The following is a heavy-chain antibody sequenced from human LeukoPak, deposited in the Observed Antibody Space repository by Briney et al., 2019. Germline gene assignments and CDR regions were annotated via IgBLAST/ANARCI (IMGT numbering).Heavy chain of an antibody. Sequence: SETLSLTCAVYGGSFTTYYGTWIRQPPGKGLEWIGEINLRGTTNYNPSLKGRVTISLDTFKNQFSLKLTSVTAADTAVYYCVGTKYNDSPVLSNWGQGSLVTVSS. CDR2: INLRGTT. CDR3: VGTKYNDSPVLSN. J-gene: IGHJ4*02. V-gene: IGHV4-34*01. D-gene: IGHD1-1*01. CDR1: GGSFTTYY.